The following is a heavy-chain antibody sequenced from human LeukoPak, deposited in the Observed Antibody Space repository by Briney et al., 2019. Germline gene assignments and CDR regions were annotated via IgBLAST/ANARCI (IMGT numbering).Heavy chain of an antibody. Sequence: GGSLRLSCAASGFTFSSYAMTWVRQAPGKGLQWVSAVSGSGGSTHYADSVKGRFTISRDNSKNTLYLQMNTLRAEDTAVYYCAREYGSGSYYYDYWGQGALVTVSS. D-gene: IGHD3-10*01. CDR1: GFTFSSYA. CDR3: AREYGSGSYYYDY. V-gene: IGHV3-23*01. J-gene: IGHJ4*02. CDR2: VSGSGGST.